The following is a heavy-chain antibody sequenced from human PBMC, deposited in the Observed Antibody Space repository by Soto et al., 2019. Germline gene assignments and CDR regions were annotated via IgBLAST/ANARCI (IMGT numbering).Heavy chain of an antibody. D-gene: IGHD2-21*02. CDR3: ARDGVVTARESYYYYYYGMDV. Sequence: ASVKVSCKASGYTFTGYYMHWVRQAPGQGLEWMGWINPNSGGTNYAQKFQGWVTMTRDTSISTAYMELSRLRSDDTAVYYCARDGVVTARESYYYYYYGMDVWGQGTTVTV. CDR1: GYTFTGYY. J-gene: IGHJ6*02. CDR2: INPNSGGT. V-gene: IGHV1-2*04.